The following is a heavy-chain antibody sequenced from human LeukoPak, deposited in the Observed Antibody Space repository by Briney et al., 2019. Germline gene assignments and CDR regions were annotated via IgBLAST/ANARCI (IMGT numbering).Heavy chain of an antibody. Sequence: GGSLRLSCAASEFLFSNYWMSWVRQGPGEGPEWVANINQGGSEKYYVDSVKGRFTISRDNAKNSLDLQMNSLRVEDTAIYYCARLVVPPGNRGWYYEHWGQGTLVTVSS. CDR2: INQGGSEK. CDR3: ARLVVPPGNRGWYYEH. V-gene: IGHV3-7*03. J-gene: IGHJ4*02. D-gene: IGHD2-2*01. CDR1: EFLFSNYW.